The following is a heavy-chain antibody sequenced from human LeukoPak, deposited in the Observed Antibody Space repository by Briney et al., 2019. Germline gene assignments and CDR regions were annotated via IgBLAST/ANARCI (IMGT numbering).Heavy chain of an antibody. CDR2: INPNSGDT. J-gene: IGHJ4*02. Sequence: ASVKVSCKTSGYTFTGHYMHWVRQAPGQGLEWMGWINPNSGDTNYAQKFQGRATMTRDTSISTAYMELSSLRSDDTAVYYCARDRGNSGDYWGQGTLVSVSS. CDR1: GYTFTGHY. CDR3: ARDRGNSGDY. V-gene: IGHV1-2*02. D-gene: IGHD4-23*01.